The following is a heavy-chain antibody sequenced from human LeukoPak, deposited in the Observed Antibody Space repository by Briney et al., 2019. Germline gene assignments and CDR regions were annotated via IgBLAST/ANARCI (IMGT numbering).Heavy chain of an antibody. D-gene: IGHD3-10*01. CDR1: GGSISNYY. V-gene: IGHV4-59*12. J-gene: IGHJ4*02. CDR3: ARDPSITMVRGNFDY. Sequence: SETLSLTCTVSGGSISNYYWSWIRRPPGKRLEWIGYFYYSGSTNYNPSLKSRITISGDTSKNQFSLKLTSVTAADTAVYYCARDPSITMVRGNFDYWGPGTLVTVSS. CDR2: FYYSGST.